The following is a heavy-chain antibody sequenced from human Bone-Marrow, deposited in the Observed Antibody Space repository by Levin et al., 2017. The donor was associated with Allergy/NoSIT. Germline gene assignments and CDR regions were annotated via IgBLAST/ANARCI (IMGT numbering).Heavy chain of an antibody. Sequence: GGSLRLSCEVSGFTFSASAMHWVRQASGKGLEWVGRIRTKSDSYATAYAAPVTGRFTISRDDSKNTAYLQMDSLRTEDTAVYYCIAGYIRKWYLTSLDYWGQGTLVSVSS. CDR2: IRTKSDSYAT. D-gene: IGHD4-23*01. CDR3: IAGYIRKWYLTSLDY. V-gene: IGHV3-73*01. J-gene: IGHJ4*02. CDR1: GFTFSASA.